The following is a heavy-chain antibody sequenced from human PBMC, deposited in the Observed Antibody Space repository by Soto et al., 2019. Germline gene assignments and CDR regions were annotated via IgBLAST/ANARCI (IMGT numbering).Heavy chain of an antibody. CDR2: MNSDGSII. V-gene: IGHV3-74*01. Sequence: GGSLRLSCAVAGYTFRNHWMHWVRQAPGKGLEWVSRMNSDGSIINYKDSVKGRFTVSRDNAKNTLYLQMNSLRVEDTAVYYCATAEVDYWGPGTLVTVSS. CDR3: ATAEVDY. J-gene: IGHJ4*02. CDR1: GYTFRNHW.